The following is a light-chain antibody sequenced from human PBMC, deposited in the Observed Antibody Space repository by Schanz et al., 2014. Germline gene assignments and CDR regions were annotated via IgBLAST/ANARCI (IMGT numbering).Light chain of an antibody. CDR2: EVS. Sequence: QSALTQPRSVSGSPGQSVTISCTGTSSDVGGYNHVSWYQQHPGKAPKLMIYEVSKRPSGVPDRFSGSKSGNTASLTISGLQAEDEADYHCCSYGNSCTGVFGGGTKLTVL. J-gene: IGLJ3*02. CDR3: CSYGNSCTGV. CDR1: SSDVGGYNH. V-gene: IGLV2-11*01.